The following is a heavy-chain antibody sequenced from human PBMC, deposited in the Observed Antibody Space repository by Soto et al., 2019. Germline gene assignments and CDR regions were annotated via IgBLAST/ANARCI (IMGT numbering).Heavy chain of an antibody. CDR2: ISGSGGST. V-gene: IGHV3-23*01. J-gene: IGHJ4*02. D-gene: IGHD4-17*01. CDR1: GFTFSSYA. Sequence: EVQLLESGGGLVQPGGSLRLSCAASGFTFSSYATSWVRQAPGKGLEWVSAISGSGGSTYYADSVKGRFTISRDNSKNTLYLQMNSLRAEDTAVYYCAKDQGWAVTTTYIDYWGQGTLVTVSS. CDR3: AKDQGWAVTTTYIDY.